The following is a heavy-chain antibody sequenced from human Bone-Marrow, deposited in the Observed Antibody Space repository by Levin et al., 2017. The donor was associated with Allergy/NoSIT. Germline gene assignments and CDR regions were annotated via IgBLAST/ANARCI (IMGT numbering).Heavy chain of an antibody. Sequence: SETLSLTCTVSGGSISSDNDYWGWIRQPPGKGLQWIGSIQYSGNTYYNPSLKSRVTISVDTSKNQFSLKVNSVTAADTAVYYCAKTVTTKTNWFDPWGQGTLVTVSS. CDR2: IQYSGNT. CDR1: GGSISSDNDY. V-gene: IGHV4-39*01. CDR3: AKTVTTKTNWFDP. D-gene: IGHD4-17*01. J-gene: IGHJ5*02.